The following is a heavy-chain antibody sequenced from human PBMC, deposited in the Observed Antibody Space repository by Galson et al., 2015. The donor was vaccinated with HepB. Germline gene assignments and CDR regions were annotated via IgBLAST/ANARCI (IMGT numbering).Heavy chain of an antibody. CDR1: GYTFTSYY. Sequence: SVKVSCKASGYTFTSYYMHWVRQAPGQGLEWMGIINPSGGSTSYAQKFQGRVTMTRDTSTSTVYMELSSLRSEDTAVYYCARGLVGVVVPAAILLDGMDVWGQGTTVTVSS. V-gene: IGHV1-46*01. J-gene: IGHJ6*02. D-gene: IGHD2-2*01. CDR2: INPSGGST. CDR3: ARGLVGVVVPAAILLDGMDV.